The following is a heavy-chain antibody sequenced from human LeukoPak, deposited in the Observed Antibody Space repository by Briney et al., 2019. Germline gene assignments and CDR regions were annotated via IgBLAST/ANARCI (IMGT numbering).Heavy chain of an antibody. CDR2: IYYSGST. V-gene: IGHV4-59*01. CDR3: AREVNYYDSSGYYRRHKFDY. J-gene: IGHJ4*02. CDR1: GGSISSYY. Sequence: SETLSLTCTVSGGSISSYYWSWIRQPPGKGLGWIGYIYYSGSTNYNPSLKSRVTISVDTFKNQFSLKLSSVTAADTAVYYCAREVNYYDSSGYYRRHKFDYWGQGTLVTVSS. D-gene: IGHD3-22*01.